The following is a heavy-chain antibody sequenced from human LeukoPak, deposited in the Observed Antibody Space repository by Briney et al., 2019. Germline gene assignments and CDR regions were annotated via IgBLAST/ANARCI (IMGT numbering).Heavy chain of an antibody. CDR3: ARAYDYGDYYFDY. D-gene: IGHD4-17*01. V-gene: IGHV1-2*02. CDR1: GYIFTGYY. Sequence: ASVKVSCKASGYIFTGYYMHWVRQAPGQGLEWMGWINPNSGDTNYAQKFQGRVTMTRDTSISTAYMELSRLRSDDTAVYYCARAYDYGDYYFDYWGQGTLVTVSS. J-gene: IGHJ4*02. CDR2: INPNSGDT.